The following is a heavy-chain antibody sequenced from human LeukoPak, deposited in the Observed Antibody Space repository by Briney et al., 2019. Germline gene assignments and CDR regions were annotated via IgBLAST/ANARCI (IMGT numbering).Heavy chain of an antibody. CDR2: MNPNSGDA. D-gene: IGHD3-16*02. CDR3: AREHYDYVWGNHRYIDY. V-gene: IGHV1-8*01. J-gene: IGHJ4*02. Sequence: ASVKVSCKTSGYTFTSYDINWVRQATGQGLEWMVWMNPNSGDAGYTQKFQGRVTMTRNTSISTAYMELSSLRSEDTAVYYCAREHYDYVWGNHRYIDYWGQGTLVTVSS. CDR1: GYTFTSYD.